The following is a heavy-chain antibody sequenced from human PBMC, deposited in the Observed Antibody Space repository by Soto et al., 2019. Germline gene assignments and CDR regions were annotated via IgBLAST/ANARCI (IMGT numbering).Heavy chain of an antibody. V-gene: IGHV3-33*01. CDR2: IWYDGSNK. D-gene: IGHD4-17*01. Sequence: GGSLRLSCAASGFTFSSYGMHWVRQAPGKGLEWVAVIWYDGSNKYYADSVKGRFTISRDNSKNTLYLQMNSLRAEDTAVYYCARGLDYGGNSEKLYYYYYGMDVWGQGTTVTVSS. J-gene: IGHJ6*02. CDR3: ARGLDYGGNSEKLYYYYYGMDV. CDR1: GFTFSSYG.